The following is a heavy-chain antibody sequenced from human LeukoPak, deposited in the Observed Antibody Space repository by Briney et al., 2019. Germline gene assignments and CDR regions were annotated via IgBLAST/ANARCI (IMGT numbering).Heavy chain of an antibody. V-gene: IGHV1-2*06. J-gene: IGHJ5*02. Sequence: ASVKVSCKASGYTFTGYYMHWVRQAPGQGLEWMGRINPNSGGTNYAQKFQGRVTMTRDTSISTAYMELSRLRSDDTAVYYCARDFEAGSSSWYGRCFDPWGQGTLVTVSS. CDR3: ARDFEAGSSSWYGRCFDP. CDR1: GYTFTGYY. CDR2: INPNSGGT. D-gene: IGHD6-13*01.